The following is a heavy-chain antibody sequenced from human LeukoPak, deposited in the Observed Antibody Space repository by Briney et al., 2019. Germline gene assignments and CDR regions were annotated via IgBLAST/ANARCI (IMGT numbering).Heavy chain of an antibody. V-gene: IGHV3-48*03. J-gene: IGHJ4*02. D-gene: IGHD3-22*01. CDR2: ISSSGSTI. CDR1: GFTFSSYE. CDR3: ASLGTYYDSSGYHYFDY. Sequence: PGGSLRLSCAASGFTFSSYEMNWVRQAPGKGLEWASYISSSGSTIYYADSVKGRFTISRDNAKNSLYLQMNSLRAEDTAVYYCASLGTYYDSSGYHYFDYWGQGTLVTVSS.